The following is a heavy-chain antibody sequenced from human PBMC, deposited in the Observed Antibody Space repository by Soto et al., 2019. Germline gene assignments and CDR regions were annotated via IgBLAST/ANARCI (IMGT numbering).Heavy chain of an antibody. J-gene: IGHJ4*02. D-gene: IGHD5-12*01. V-gene: IGHV4-31*03. CDR3: ARVAEMATFYFDY. Sequence: ASETLSLTCTVSGGSISSGGYYWSWIRQHPGKGLEWIGYIYYSGSTYYNPSLKSRVTISVDTSKNQFSLKLSSVTAADTAVYYCARVAEMATFYFDYWGQGTLVTVSS. CDR2: IYYSGST. CDR1: GGSISSGGYY.